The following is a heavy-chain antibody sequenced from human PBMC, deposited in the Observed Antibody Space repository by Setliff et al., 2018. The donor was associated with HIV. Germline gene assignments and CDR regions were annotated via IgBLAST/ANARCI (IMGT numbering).Heavy chain of an antibody. CDR2: IYHSGST. CDR3: ARQPLVSAIGFEAFDI. Sequence: SETLSLTCTVSGGSISSTSYCWGWIRQPPGKGLEWIGSIYHSGSTYYNPSLQSRVTISVDTSKNQFSLRLSSVTAADTAVYYCARQPLVSAIGFEAFDIWGQGTKVTVSS. V-gene: IGHV4-39*01. CDR1: GGSISSTSYC. D-gene: IGHD1-26*01. J-gene: IGHJ3*02.